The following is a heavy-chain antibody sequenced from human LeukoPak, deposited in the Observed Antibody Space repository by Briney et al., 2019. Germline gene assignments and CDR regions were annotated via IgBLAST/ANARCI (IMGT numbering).Heavy chain of an antibody. J-gene: IGHJ6*03. CDR1: GFTFSSYS. Sequence: GGSLRLSCAASGFTFSSYSMNWVRQAPGKGLEWVSSISSSSSYIYYADSVKGRFTISRDNSKNTLYLQMNSLRAEDTAVYYCAKLAIVGATTVYYYYMGVWGKGTTVTISS. D-gene: IGHD1-26*01. CDR2: ISSSSSYI. CDR3: AKLAIVGATTVYYYYMGV. V-gene: IGHV3-21*04.